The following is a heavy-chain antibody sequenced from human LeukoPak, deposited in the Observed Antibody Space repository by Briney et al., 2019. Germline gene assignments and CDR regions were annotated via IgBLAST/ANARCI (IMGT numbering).Heavy chain of an antibody. CDR1: GGSITSTLYY. CDR2: IYYSGST. J-gene: IGHJ1*01. Sequence: VKPSETLSLTCTVSGGSITSTLYYWGWFRQSSGKGLEWIGSIYYSGSTYYNPSLKSRVTISVDTSKNQFSLRLTSVTAADTAVYFCAGQPENTRGFYWGQGTLVTVSS. V-gene: IGHV4-39*01. D-gene: IGHD2-2*01. CDR3: AGQPENTRGFY.